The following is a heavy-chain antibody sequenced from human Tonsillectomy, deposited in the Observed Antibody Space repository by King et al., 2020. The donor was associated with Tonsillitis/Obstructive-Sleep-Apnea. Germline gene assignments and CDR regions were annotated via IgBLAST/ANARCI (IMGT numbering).Heavy chain of an antibody. CDR3: ARDEWPQGFDP. J-gene: IGHJ5*02. CDR2: INHIGST. CDR1: GGSFSGYY. D-gene: IGHD3-3*01. Sequence: VQLQQWGSGLLKPSETLSLTCAVYGGSFSGYYWSWIRQPPGKGLEWSGEINHIGSTNYNPSLKSRVTISVDTSKNLFSLKLSSVTAADTAMYYCARDEWPQGFDPWGQGTLVTVSS. V-gene: IGHV4-34*01.